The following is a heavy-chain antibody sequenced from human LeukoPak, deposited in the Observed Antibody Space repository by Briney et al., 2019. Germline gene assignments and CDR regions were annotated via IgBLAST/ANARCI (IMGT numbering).Heavy chain of an antibody. Sequence: GGSLRLSCAASGFTFSNAWMSWVRQAPGKGLEWVGRIKSKTDGGTTDYAAPVKGRFTISRDDSKNTLYLQMNSLRAEDTALYYCARGNGDYRPFDYWGQGTLVTVSS. D-gene: IGHD4-17*01. CDR2: IKSKTDGGTT. CDR1: GFTFSNAW. J-gene: IGHJ4*02. V-gene: IGHV3-15*01. CDR3: ARGNGDYRPFDY.